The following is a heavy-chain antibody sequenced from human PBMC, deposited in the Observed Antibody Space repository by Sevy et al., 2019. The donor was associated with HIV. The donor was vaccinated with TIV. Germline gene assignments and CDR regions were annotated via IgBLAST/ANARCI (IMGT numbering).Heavy chain of an antibody. D-gene: IGHD3-10*01. Sequence: LSLTCTVSGGSISSSSYYWGWIRQPQGKGLEWNGSIYYSGSTYYNPSLKSRVTISVDTSKNQFSLKLSSVTAADTAVYYCAVITMVRGVTYYYYGMDVWGQGTTVTVSS. J-gene: IGHJ6*02. CDR2: IYYSGST. V-gene: IGHV4-39*01. CDR1: GGSISSSSYY. CDR3: AVITMVRGVTYYYYGMDV.